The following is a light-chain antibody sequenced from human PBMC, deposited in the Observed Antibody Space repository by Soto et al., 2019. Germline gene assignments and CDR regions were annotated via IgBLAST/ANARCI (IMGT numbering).Light chain of an antibody. CDR3: QQLYDVFLT. CDR2: DAS. J-gene: IGKJ4*01. Sequence: DIQMTQSPSSLSASVGDRVTITCQASQDIDTSLNWYQQRPGEAPKLLIYDASILETGVPSRFSGSGSGIKFTLTINSLQPEDFATYSCQQLYDVFLTFGGGTRVEFK. CDR1: QDIDTS. V-gene: IGKV1-33*01.